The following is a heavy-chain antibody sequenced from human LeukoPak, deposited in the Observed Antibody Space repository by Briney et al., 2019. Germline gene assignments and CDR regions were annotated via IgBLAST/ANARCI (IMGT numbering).Heavy chain of an antibody. V-gene: IGHV3-9*01. CDR3: AKDRSTGYSSSWYVDY. D-gene: IGHD6-13*01. Sequence: GRSLRLSCAASGFTFDDYAMYWVRQAPGKGLEWVSGISWNSGSIGYADSVKGRFTISRDNAKNSLYLQMSSLRAEDTALYYCAKDRSTGYSSSWYVDYWGQGTLVTVSS. CDR2: ISWNSGSI. J-gene: IGHJ4*02. CDR1: GFTFDDYA.